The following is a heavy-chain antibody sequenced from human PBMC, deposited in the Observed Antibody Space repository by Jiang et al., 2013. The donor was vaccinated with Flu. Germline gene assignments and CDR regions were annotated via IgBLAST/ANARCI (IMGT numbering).Heavy chain of an antibody. CDR2: IYYSGST. CDR1: GGSISSYY. Sequence: LLKPSETLSLTCTVSGGSISSYYWSWIRQPPGKGLEWIGYIYYSGSTNYNPSLKSRVTISVDTSKNQFSLKLSSVTAADTAVYYCAGLTLGYCSSTSCSKASPRSRFYYWGQGTLVTVSS. J-gene: IGHJ4*02. V-gene: IGHV4-59*08. D-gene: IGHD2-2*01. CDR3: AGLTLGYCSSTSCSKASPRSRFYY.